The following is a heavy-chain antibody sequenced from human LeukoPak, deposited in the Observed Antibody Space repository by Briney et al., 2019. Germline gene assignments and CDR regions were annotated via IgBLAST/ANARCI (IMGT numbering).Heavy chain of an antibody. D-gene: IGHD3-22*01. CDR1: GFTFSSYE. CDR2: IGRSGTTT. V-gene: IGHV3-48*03. Sequence: PGGSLRLSCATSGFTFSSYEMNWVRQAPGKGLEWVSYIGRSGTTTYSADSLKGRFTISRDNAKNSLYLQMNSLRAEDTAVYYCARVPYYYDSSGYYGRGAFDIWGQGTMVTVSS. J-gene: IGHJ3*02. CDR3: ARVPYYYDSSGYYGRGAFDI.